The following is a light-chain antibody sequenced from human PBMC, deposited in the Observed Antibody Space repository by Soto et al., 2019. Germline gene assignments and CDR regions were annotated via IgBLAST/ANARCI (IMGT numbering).Light chain of an antibody. CDR2: GSS. Sequence: EIVLTQSPGTLSLSPGERATLSCRASQSVSNNLAWIQQKPGQTPRLLMYGSSSRATGIPDRFSGSGSGTRFPLTISRLEPEDVAVYYCQQYGGSPFTFGPGTKVEI. CDR1: QSVSNN. CDR3: QQYGGSPFT. V-gene: IGKV3-20*01. J-gene: IGKJ3*01.